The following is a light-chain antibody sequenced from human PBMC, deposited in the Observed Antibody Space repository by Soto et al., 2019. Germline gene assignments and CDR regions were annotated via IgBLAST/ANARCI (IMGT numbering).Light chain of an antibody. J-gene: IGLJ2*01. CDR2: EVT. CDR3: SSYAGSNHLV. Sequence: QSALAQPPSASGSPGQSVTISCTGTSGDIGNYNYVSWYQQHPGKAPKLMIYEVTKRPSGVPDRFSGSKSGNTASLTVSGLQTDNEADYYCSSYAGSNHLVFGGGTKLTVL. V-gene: IGLV2-8*01. CDR1: SGDIGNYNY.